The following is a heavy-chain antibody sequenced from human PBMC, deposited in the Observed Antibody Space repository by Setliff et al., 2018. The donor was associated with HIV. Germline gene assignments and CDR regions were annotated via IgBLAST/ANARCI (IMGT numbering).Heavy chain of an antibody. Sequence: SETLSLTCTVSGGSISSFYWSWIRQPPGKGLEWIGYIYYSGSTYYNPSLKSRVTISVDTSKKQFSLKLSSVTAADTTVYYCARHPFYCSGGSCYSYYYYYMDVWGKGTTVTVSS. CDR3: ARHPFYCSGGSCYSYYYYYMDV. D-gene: IGHD2-15*01. CDR1: GGSISSFY. J-gene: IGHJ6*03. V-gene: IGHV4-59*08. CDR2: IYYSGST.